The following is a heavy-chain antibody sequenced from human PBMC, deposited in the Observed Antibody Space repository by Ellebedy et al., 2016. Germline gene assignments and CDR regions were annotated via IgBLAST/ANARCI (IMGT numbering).Heavy chain of an antibody. CDR3: SKSFDS. CDR2: IRPDGGEM. Sequence: GGSLRLPXEGSGFAFGNFWMNWVRQAPGKGLEWVANIRPDGGEMNYLDSVRGRFTISRDNAKNSLFLQMDSLRAEDTALYYCSKSFDSWGQGTQVTVSS. V-gene: IGHV3-7*01. J-gene: IGHJ4*02. CDR1: GFAFGNFW.